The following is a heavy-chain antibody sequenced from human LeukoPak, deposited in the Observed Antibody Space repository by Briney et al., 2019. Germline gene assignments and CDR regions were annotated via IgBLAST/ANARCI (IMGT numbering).Heavy chain of an antibody. CDR2: IVVGSGNT. V-gene: IGHV1-58*01. CDR3: ARVPLYWDTSCYQCHPHLKHLETNWFDP. Sequence: ASVKVSCKASGFTFTSSAVQWVRQARGQRLEWIGWIVVGSGNTNYAQKFQERVTITRDMSTSTAYMELSSLRSEDTAVYYCARVPLYWDTSCYQCHPHLKHLETNWFDPWGQGALVTVSS. D-gene: IGHD2-2*01. J-gene: IGHJ5*02. CDR1: GFTFTSSA.